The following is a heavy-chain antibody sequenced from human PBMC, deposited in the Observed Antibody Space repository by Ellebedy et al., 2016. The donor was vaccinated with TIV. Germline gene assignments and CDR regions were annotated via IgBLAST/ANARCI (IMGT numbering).Heavy chain of an antibody. Sequence: GESLKISCAGAGFTFSNYSMNWVRQAPAKGLEWVSFISCSGGMMDHADSVKFRFTLSRDNSKNTLDLQMNSLRADDTAVYYCTSSRYHYYVGNTIFAYWGQGTLVTDSS. V-gene: IGHV3-48*01. CDR3: TSSRYHYYVGNTIFAY. D-gene: IGHD3-10*01. CDR2: ISCSGGMM. J-gene: IGHJ4*02. CDR1: GFTFSNYS.